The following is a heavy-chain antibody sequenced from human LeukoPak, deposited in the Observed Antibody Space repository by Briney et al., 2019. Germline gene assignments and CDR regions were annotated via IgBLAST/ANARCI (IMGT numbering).Heavy chain of an antibody. Sequence: KPSETLSLTRTVSGGSISSYYWSWIRQPPGKGLEWIGYIYYSGSTNYNPSLKSRVTISVDTSKNQFSLKLSSVTAADTAVYYCARMVDSGYDHYYYYYYMDVWGKGTTVTVSS. CDR3: ARMVDSGYDHYYYYYYMDV. CDR1: GGSISSYY. D-gene: IGHD5-12*01. V-gene: IGHV4-59*01. J-gene: IGHJ6*03. CDR2: IYYSGST.